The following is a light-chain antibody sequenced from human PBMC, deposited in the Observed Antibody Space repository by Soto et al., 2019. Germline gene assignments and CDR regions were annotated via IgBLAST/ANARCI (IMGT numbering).Light chain of an antibody. V-gene: IGKV3-20*01. Sequence: LVMTQSPGTLSVSLGESATLSCRASQSVDGYLAWYQQKPGQAPRLLIYGASTRATGIPDRFSGSGSGIDFTLTINTLEPEDFAVYYCQQYGSSPLFSFGPGTKVDIK. CDR3: QQYGSSPLFS. CDR2: GAS. J-gene: IGKJ3*01. CDR1: QSVDGY.